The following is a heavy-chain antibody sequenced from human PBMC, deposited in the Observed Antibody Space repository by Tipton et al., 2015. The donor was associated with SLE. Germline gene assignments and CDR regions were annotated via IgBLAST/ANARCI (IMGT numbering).Heavy chain of an antibody. CDR1: GFTFSSYA. D-gene: IGHD4-23*01. J-gene: IGHJ4*02. Sequence: SLRLPCAAPGFTFSSYAMSWVRQAPGKGLEWVSAISGSGGSTYYADSVKGRFTISRDNSKDTLYLQMNSLRAEDTAVYYCAKPPVDPVFDYWGQGTLVTVSS. CDR3: AKPPVDPVFDY. CDR2: ISGSGGST. V-gene: IGHV3-23*01.